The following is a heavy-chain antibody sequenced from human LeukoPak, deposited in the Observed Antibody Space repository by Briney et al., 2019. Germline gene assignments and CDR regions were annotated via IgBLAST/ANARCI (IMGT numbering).Heavy chain of an antibody. J-gene: IGHJ3*01. CDR3: ARSFFVVTLVSPYDAFEV. Sequence: SETLSLTCTVSGGSISSYYWSWIRRTAGKGLEWIGRVYTGGSISYNPSLKSRVTISVDTSKNQVSLKLSSVTAADTAVYYRARSFFVVTLVSPYDAFEVWGRGTMVTVSS. V-gene: IGHV4-4*07. D-gene: IGHD2-21*01. CDR2: VYTGGSI. CDR1: GGSISSYY.